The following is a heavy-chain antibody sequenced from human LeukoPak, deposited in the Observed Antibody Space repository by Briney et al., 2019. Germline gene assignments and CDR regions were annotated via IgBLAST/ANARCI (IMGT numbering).Heavy chain of an antibody. CDR2: INTNTENP. D-gene: IGHD1-26*01. Sequence: ASVKVSCKASGYTFTNYAMNWVRQAPGQGLERMGWINTNTENPTYAQGFTGRFVFSLDTSVSTAYLQISSLQPEDTAVYYCARLPSGSRAVYYFDYWGQGTLVAVSS. J-gene: IGHJ4*02. CDR3: ARLPSGSRAVYYFDY. V-gene: IGHV7-4-1*02. CDR1: GYTFTNYA.